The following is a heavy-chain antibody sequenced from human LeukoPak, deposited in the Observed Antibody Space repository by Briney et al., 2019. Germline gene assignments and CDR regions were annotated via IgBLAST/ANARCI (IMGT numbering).Heavy chain of an antibody. CDR1: GFSFSSYG. D-gene: IGHD6-19*01. CDR3: AGAWFYFDY. Sequence: GGSLRLSCAASGFSFSSYGMHWVRQAPGKGLEWVAVISYDKTNKYYADSVKGRFTIARDNSKNTLYLQMNSLRAEDTAVYYCAGAWFYFDYWGQGTLVTVSS. V-gene: IGHV3-30*03. J-gene: IGHJ4*02. CDR2: ISYDKTNK.